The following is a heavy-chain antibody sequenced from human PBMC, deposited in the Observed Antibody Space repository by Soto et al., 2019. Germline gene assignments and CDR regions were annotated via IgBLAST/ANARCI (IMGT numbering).Heavy chain of an antibody. CDR1: GFTFSIYG. D-gene: IGHD3-3*01. J-gene: IGHJ6*02. CDR3: AKGPTIFGVVTLGWDYYYGIDV. Sequence: GGSLRLSCAASGFTFSIYGMSWVRQAPGKGLEWVSAIVGTGGSTYYADSVKGRFTISRDNSKHTLHLHMNSLRAEDTAVYYCAKGPTIFGVVTLGWDYYYGIDVWGQGTTVTVSS. CDR2: IVGTGGST. V-gene: IGHV3-23*01.